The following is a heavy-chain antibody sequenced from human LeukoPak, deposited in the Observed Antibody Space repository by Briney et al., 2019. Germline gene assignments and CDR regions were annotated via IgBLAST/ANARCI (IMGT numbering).Heavy chain of an antibody. CDR1: GFTFSSYS. CDR3: AREDYDFWSGYYSKVNFDY. CDR2: ISSSSSYI. V-gene: IGHV3-21*01. J-gene: IGHJ4*02. Sequence: EGSLRLSCAASGFTFSSYSMNWVRQAPGKGLEWVSSISSSSSYIYYADSVKGRYTISRDNAKNSLYLQMNSLRAEDTAVYYCAREDYDFWSGYYSKVNFDYWGQGTLVTVSS. D-gene: IGHD3-3*01.